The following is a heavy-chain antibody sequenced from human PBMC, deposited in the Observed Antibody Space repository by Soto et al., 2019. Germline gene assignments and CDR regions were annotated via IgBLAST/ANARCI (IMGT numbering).Heavy chain of an antibody. CDR2: IYNSGIT. J-gene: IGHJ5*02. V-gene: IGHV4-30-4*01. D-gene: IGHD3-3*01. CDR3: ARGVTVFGLVSRFWFDP. Sequence: SETLSLSCTVSGGSISSGDYSWSWVRQSPGKGLEWIGYIYNSGITYYNPSLKSRVVISIDTSRNQFSLRLNSLTAADRAVYFCARGVTVFGLVSRFWFDPWGQGTVVTVSS. CDR1: GGSISSGDYS.